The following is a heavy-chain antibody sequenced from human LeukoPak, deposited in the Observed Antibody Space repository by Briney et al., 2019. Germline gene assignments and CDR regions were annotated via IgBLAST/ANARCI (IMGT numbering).Heavy chain of an antibody. CDR3: ATTGYSSRNY. CDR2: IRNGGSNK. CDR1: GFTFSSYG. V-gene: IGHV3-30*02. Sequence: GGSLRLSCAASGFTFSSYGMHWVRQAPGKGLEWVAFIRNGGSNKYYADSVKGRFTISRDNSKNTLYLQMNSLRAEDTAVYYCATTGYSSRNYWGQGTLVTVSS. J-gene: IGHJ4*02. D-gene: IGHD6-13*01.